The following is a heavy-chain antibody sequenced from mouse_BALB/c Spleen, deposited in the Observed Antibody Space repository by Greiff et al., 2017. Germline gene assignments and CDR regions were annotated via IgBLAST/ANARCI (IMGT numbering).Heavy chain of an antibody. Sequence: VQLQQSGAELVRPGTSVKVSCKASGYAFTNYLIEWVKQRPGQGLEWIGVINPGSGGTNYNEKFKGKATLTADKSSSTAYMQLSSLTSDDSAVYFCARSLPFDDWGQGTTLTVSS. CDR3: ARSLPFDD. V-gene: IGHV1-54*01. CDR2: INPGSGGT. J-gene: IGHJ2*01. CDR1: GYAFTNYL. D-gene: IGHD2-10*01.